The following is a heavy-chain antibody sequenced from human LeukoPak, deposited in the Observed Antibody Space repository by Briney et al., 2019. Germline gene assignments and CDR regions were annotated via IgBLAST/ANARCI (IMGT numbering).Heavy chain of an antibody. CDR1: GFTFSSYA. Sequence: GGSLRLSCAASGFTFSSYAMSWVRQAPGKGLEGVSAISGSGGSTYYADSVKGRFTISRDNSKNTLYLQMNSLRAEDTAVYYCAKDAIRFLEWLLFDYYYYYYMDVWGKGTTVTVSS. CDR3: AKDAIRFLEWLLFDYYYYYYMDV. V-gene: IGHV3-23*01. J-gene: IGHJ6*03. CDR2: ISGSGGST. D-gene: IGHD3-3*01.